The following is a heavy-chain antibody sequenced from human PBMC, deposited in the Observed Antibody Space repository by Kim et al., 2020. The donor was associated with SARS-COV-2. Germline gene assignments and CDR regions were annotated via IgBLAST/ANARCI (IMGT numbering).Heavy chain of an antibody. Sequence: DSVKGRFTISRDNAKNSLYLQMNSLRDEDTAVYYCASAPPSRVSKGPFDYWGQGTLVTVSS. V-gene: IGHV3-48*02. CDR3: ASAPPSRVSKGPFDY. J-gene: IGHJ4*02.